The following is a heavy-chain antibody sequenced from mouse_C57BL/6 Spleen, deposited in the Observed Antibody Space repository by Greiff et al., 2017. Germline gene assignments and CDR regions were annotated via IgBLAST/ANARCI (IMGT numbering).Heavy chain of an antibody. CDR3: ARGGGDGWFAY. CDR2: ISYDGSN. Sequence: EVQLQQSGPGLVKPSQSLSLTCSVTGYSITSGYYWNWIRQFPGNKLEWMGYISYDGSNNYNPSLKNRISITRDTSKNQFFLKLNSVTTEDTATYYCARGGGDGWFAYWGQGTLVTVSA. D-gene: IGHD3-3*01. CDR1: GYSITSGYY. V-gene: IGHV3-6*01. J-gene: IGHJ3*01.